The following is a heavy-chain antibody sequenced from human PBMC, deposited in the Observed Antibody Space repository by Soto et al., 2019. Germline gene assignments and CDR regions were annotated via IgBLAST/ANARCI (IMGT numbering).Heavy chain of an antibody. CDR2: MNPNSGRT. Sequence: QVQLVQSGAEVRKPGASVKVSCKTSGYTFTDYDINWVRQAPGQGLEWVGRMNPNSGRTDYAQKLEGRVTMTREITISTGYMELSSLGYDDTAVYFCSTWGRNGWYTGFFWGQGTLVTVSS. D-gene: IGHD6-19*01. J-gene: IGHJ4*02. CDR3: STWGRNGWYTGFF. CDR1: GYTFTDYD. V-gene: IGHV1-8*02.